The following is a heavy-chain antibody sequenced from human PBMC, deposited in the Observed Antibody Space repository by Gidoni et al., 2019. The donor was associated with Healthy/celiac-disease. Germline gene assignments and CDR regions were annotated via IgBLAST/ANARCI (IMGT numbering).Heavy chain of an antibody. CDR2: ISGSGGST. CDR1: GFPFSSYA. Sequence: EVHLVVSWGGLVKPGGSLRLSCPAPGFPFSSYAMRWVRQAPGKGLEWVSAISGSGGSTYYADSVKGRFTISRDNSKNTLYLQMNSLRAEDTAVYYCAKDRDDFWSGYHDYWGQGTLVTVSS. CDR3: AKDRDDFWSGYHDY. J-gene: IGHJ4*02. V-gene: IGHV3-23*04. D-gene: IGHD3-3*01.